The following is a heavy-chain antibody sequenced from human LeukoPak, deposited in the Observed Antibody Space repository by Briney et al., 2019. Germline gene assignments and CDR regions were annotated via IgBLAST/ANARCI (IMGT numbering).Heavy chain of an antibody. CDR3: ARESVAAAGIYFDY. CDR1: GGSISSYY. J-gene: IGHJ4*02. V-gene: IGHV4-59*01. Sequence: SETLSLTCTVSGGSISSYYWSWIRQPPGKGLEWIGYIYYSGSTNYNPSLKSRVTISVDTSKNQFSLKLSSVTAADTAVYYCARESVAAAGIYFDYWAQGTLVTVSS. D-gene: IGHD6-13*01. CDR2: IYYSGST.